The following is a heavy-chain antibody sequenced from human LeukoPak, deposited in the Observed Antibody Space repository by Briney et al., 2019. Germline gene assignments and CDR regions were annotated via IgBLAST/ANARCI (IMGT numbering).Heavy chain of an antibody. CDR2: ISAYNGNT. CDR1: GYTFTSYG. Sequence: ASVKVSCKASGYTFTSYGISWVRQAPGQGLEWMGWISAYNGNTNYAQKLHGRVTMTTDTSTSTAYMELRSLRSDDTAVYYCARDREDYGDSSGLGYWGQGTLVTVSS. J-gene: IGHJ4*02. D-gene: IGHD4-17*01. V-gene: IGHV1-18*01. CDR3: ARDREDYGDSSGLGY.